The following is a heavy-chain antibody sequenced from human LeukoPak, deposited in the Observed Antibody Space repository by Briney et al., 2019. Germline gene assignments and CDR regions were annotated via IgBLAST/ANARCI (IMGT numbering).Heavy chain of an antibody. Sequence: ASVKVSCKASGNTFTSYDINWVRQATGQGLEWMGWMNPNSGNTGYAQKFQGRVTMTTDTSTSTAYMELRSLRSDDTAVYYCARERIPYDSSGYYLPDAFDIWGQGTMVTVSS. CDR1: GNTFTSYD. D-gene: IGHD3-22*01. CDR2: MNPNSGNT. CDR3: ARERIPYDSSGYYLPDAFDI. V-gene: IGHV1-8*01. J-gene: IGHJ3*02.